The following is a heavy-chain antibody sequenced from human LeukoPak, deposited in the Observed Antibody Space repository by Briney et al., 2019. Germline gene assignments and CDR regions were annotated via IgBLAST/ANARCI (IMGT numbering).Heavy chain of an antibody. V-gene: IGHV4-59*01. J-gene: IGHJ5*02. CDR3: ARGETYCSSTSCSNWFDP. Sequence: SETLSLTCTVSGGSISSYYWSWIRQPPGKGLEWIGYIYYSGSTNYNPSLKSRVTISVDTSKNQLSLKLSSVTAADTAVYYCARGETYCSSTSCSNWFDPWGQGTLVTVSS. CDR2: IYYSGST. D-gene: IGHD2-2*01. CDR1: GGSISSYY.